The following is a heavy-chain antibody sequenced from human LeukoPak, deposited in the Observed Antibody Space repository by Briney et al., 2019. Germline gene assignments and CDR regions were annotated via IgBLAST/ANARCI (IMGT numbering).Heavy chain of an antibody. V-gene: IGHV3-9*01. CDR1: GFIFDDYV. D-gene: IGHD5-18*01. J-gene: IGHJ4*02. CDR3: VKGYSSSWSGYFDS. CDR2: ITWDGYKI. Sequence: PGGSLRLSCEASGFIFDDYVMYWVRQSPGKGLEWVSGITWDGYKIDYVDSVKGRFTISRDNARNSLFLQINRVRVEDTAFYYCVKGYSSSWSGYFDSWGQGTLVTVAS.